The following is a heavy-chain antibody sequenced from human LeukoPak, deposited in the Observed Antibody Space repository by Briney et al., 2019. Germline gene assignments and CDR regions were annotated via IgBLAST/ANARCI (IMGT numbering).Heavy chain of an antibody. D-gene: IGHD3-10*01. V-gene: IGHV1-8*01. Sequence: GASVKVSCKASGYTFTSYDINWVRQATGQGLEWMGWMNPNSGNTGYAQKFQGRVTMTRNTSISTAYMELSSLRSEDTAVYYCARDNSNYYYRSGSYYKRIKESDYGMDVWGQGTTVTVSS. CDR1: GYTFTSYD. J-gene: IGHJ6*02. CDR2: MNPNSGNT. CDR3: ARDNSNYYYRSGSYYKRIKESDYGMDV.